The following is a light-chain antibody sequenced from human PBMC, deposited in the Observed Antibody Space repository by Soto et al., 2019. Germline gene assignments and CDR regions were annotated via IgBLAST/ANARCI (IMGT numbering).Light chain of an antibody. CDR1: SSDVGGYHY. J-gene: IGLJ2*01. CDR2: EVS. V-gene: IGLV2-14*01. CDR3: SSYTSSSTLV. Sequence: SALTQPASVSGSPGQSITISCTGTSSDVGGYHYVSWYQQHPGKAPKLMIYEVSNRPSGVSNRFSGSKSGNTASLTISGLQAEDEADYYCSSYTSSSTLVFGAGTQLTVL.